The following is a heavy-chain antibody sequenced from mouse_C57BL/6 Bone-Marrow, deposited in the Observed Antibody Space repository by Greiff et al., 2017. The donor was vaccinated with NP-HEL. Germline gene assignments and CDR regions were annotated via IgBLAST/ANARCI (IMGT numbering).Heavy chain of an antibody. Sequence: QVQLQQSGPELVKPGASVKISCKASGYAFSSSWMNWVKQRPGKGLEWIGRIYPGDGDTNYNGKFKGKATLTADKSSSTAYMQLSSLTSEDSAVYCCARALVYDYDGGGGYFDYWGQGTTLTVSS. CDR1: GYAFSSSW. V-gene: IGHV1-82*01. D-gene: IGHD2-4*01. J-gene: IGHJ2*01. CDR3: ARALVYDYDGGGGYFDY. CDR2: IYPGDGDT.